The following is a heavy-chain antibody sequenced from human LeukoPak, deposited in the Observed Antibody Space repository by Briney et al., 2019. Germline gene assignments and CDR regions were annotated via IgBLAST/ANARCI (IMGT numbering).Heavy chain of an antibody. CDR3: ARDLAYVTTF. J-gene: IGHJ4*02. V-gene: IGHV4-39*07. CDR2: IYFSGST. D-gene: IGHD1-26*01. Sequence: PSETLSLTRTVSGASISSSNYYWGWIRQPPGKGLEWIGSIYFSGSTYYNPSLKSRVTISVDTSKNQFSLNLTSVTAADTAVYYCARDLAYVTTFWGQGTLVTVSS. CDR1: GASISSSNYY.